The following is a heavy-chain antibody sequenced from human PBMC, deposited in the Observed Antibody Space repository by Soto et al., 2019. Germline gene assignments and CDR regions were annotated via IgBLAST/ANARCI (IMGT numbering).Heavy chain of an antibody. V-gene: IGHV1-69*13. CDR3: ARGGPYSSEHGFDP. CDR2: IIPIFGPA. D-gene: IGHD6-19*01. J-gene: IGHJ5*02. CDR1: GCTFRSDA. Sequence: ASVKVSCKASGCTFRSDAISWVRQARGQGLEWMGGIIPIFGPANYAQKFQGRITIIADESTTTVYMNLSSLTSEDTAVYYCARGGPYSSEHGFDPWGQGTLVTVSS.